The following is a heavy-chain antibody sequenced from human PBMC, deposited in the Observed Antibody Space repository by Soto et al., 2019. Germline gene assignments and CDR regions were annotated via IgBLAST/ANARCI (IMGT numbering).Heavy chain of an antibody. Sequence: GGSLRLSWAAAGCTFISYAMSWVRQAPGKGLEWVSAISGSGGSTYYADSVKGRFTISRDNSKNTLYLQMNSLRAEDTAVYYCAKDGGFGYCSSTSCYGYYMDVWGKGTTVTVSS. CDR1: GCTFISYA. CDR2: ISGSGGST. D-gene: IGHD2-2*01. V-gene: IGHV3-23*01. CDR3: AKDGGFGYCSSTSCYGYYMDV. J-gene: IGHJ6*03.